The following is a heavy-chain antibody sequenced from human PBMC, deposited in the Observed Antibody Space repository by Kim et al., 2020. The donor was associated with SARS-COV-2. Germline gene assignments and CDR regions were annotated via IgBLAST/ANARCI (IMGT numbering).Heavy chain of an antibody. CDR2: INPSGGST. Sequence: ASVKVSCKASGYTFTSYYMHWVRQAPGQGLEWMGIINPSGGSTSYAQKFQGRVTMTRDTSTSTVYMELSSLRSEDTAVYYCARDRSNCGGDCYQVDDYYYGMDVWGQGTTVTVSS. CDR1: GYTFTSYY. CDR3: ARDRSNCGGDCYQVDDYYYGMDV. J-gene: IGHJ6*02. V-gene: IGHV1-46*01. D-gene: IGHD2-21*01.